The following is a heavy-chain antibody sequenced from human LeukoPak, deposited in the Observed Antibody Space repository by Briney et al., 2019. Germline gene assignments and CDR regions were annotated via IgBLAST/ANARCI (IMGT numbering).Heavy chain of an antibody. CDR2: IYYSGST. Sequence: PSETLSLTCAVYGGSFSGYYWSWIRQPPGKGLEWIGYIYYSGSTNYNPSLKSRVTISVDTSKNQFSLKLTSVTAADTAVYYCARHSAVPHYFDYWGQGTLVTVSS. J-gene: IGHJ4*02. V-gene: IGHV4-59*08. D-gene: IGHD6-25*01. CDR3: ARHSAVPHYFDY. CDR1: GGSFSGYY.